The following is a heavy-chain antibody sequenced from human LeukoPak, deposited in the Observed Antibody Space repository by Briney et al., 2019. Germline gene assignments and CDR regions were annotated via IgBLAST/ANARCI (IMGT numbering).Heavy chain of an antibody. CDR2: INSDGINT. D-gene: IGHD4-11*01. Sequence: PGGSLRLSCAASGFTFSNYWMHWVRQAPGKGLGWVSRINSDGINTSYADSVKGRFTISRDNAKNTLNLQMNSLRAEDTAVYYCARNSLTKNFDYWGQGTLVTVSS. CDR1: GFTFSNYW. J-gene: IGHJ4*02. V-gene: IGHV3-74*01. CDR3: ARNSLTKNFDY.